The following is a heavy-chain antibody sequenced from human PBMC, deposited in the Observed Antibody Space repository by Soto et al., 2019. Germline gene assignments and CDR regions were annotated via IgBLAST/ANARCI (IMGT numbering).Heavy chain of an antibody. CDR1: GFTFSSYA. Sequence: PGGSLRLSCAASGFTFSSYAMHWVRQAPGKGLEWVAVISYDGSNKYYADSVKGRFTISRDNSKNTLYLQMNSLRAEDTAVYYCAVAGYFDWLWAVYYYYGMDVWGQGTTVTVSS. J-gene: IGHJ6*02. V-gene: IGHV3-30-3*01. CDR2: ISYDGSNK. CDR3: AVAGYFDWLWAVYYYYGMDV. D-gene: IGHD3-9*01.